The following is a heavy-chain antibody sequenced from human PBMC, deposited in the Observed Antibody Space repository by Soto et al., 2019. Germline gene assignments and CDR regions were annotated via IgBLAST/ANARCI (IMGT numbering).Heavy chain of an antibody. V-gene: IGHV3-23*01. CDR2: ISGSGGST. Sequence: GGSLRLSCAASGFTFSSYAMSWVRQAPGKGLERVSAISGSGGSTYYADSVKGRFTISSDNSKNTLYLQMNSLRAEDTAVYYCAKDGLVGIQLWPDAFDIWGQGTMVTVSS. J-gene: IGHJ3*02. CDR3: AKDGLVGIQLWPDAFDI. CDR1: GFTFSSYA. D-gene: IGHD5-18*01.